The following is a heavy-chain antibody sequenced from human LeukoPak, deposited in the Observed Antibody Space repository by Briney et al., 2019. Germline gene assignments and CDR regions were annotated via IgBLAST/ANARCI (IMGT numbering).Heavy chain of an antibody. D-gene: IGHD5-24*01. V-gene: IGHV3-30*03. J-gene: IGHJ4*02. CDR2: ISYDGSNK. CDR3: ARERDSEWLPRSYYFDY. Sequence: GGSLRLSCVASGFTFRKYGMHWVRQAPGKGLEWVAVISYDGSNKYYADSAKGRFTIFRDNSKNTLYLQMNSLRADDTAVYYCARERDSEWLPRSYYFDYWGQGTLVTVSS. CDR1: GFTFRKYG.